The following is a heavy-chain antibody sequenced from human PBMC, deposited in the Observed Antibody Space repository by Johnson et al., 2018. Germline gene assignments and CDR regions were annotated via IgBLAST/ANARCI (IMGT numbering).Heavy chain of an antibody. CDR3: VRDGYSGYDRAFDY. J-gene: IGHJ4*02. CDR1: GFTFSTFW. Sequence: VQLLETGGDLVQPGGSLRLSCAASGFTFSTFWMSWVRQAPGKGLEWLANIKQDGSAKYYVDSVEGRFTISRDNAKRSLYLQMNSLRAEDTAMYYCVRDGYSGYDRAFDYWGQGTVVTVSS. D-gene: IGHD5-12*01. CDR2: IKQDGSAK. V-gene: IGHV3-7*01.